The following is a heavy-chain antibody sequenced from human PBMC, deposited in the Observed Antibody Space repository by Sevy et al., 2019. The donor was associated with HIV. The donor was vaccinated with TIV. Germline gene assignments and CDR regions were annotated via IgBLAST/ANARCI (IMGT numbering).Heavy chain of an antibody. V-gene: IGHV3-23*01. CDR3: AKGDSTFYGMDV. CDR2: ISGSGGST. Sequence: GGSLRLSCAASGFTFITYAMNWVRQAPGKGLEWVSAISGSGGSTYNADSLKGRFTISRDNSKNTLYLQMNSLRAEDTAIYYCAKGDSTFYGMDVWGRGTTVTVSS. CDR1: GFTFITYA. J-gene: IGHJ6*02. D-gene: IGHD6-13*01.